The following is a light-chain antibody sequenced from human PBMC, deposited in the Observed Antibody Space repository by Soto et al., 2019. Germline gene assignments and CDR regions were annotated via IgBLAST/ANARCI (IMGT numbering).Light chain of an antibody. V-gene: IGKV3-11*01. Sequence: EIVLTQSPATLSLSPGERATLSCRASQSVSSYLAWYQQKPGQAPRLLIYDASNRATGIPARFSGNGTGTDFTLTISRLEPEDFAVYFCQHYGDSSWTFGQGTKVVIK. J-gene: IGKJ1*01. CDR1: QSVSSY. CDR2: DAS. CDR3: QHYGDSSWT.